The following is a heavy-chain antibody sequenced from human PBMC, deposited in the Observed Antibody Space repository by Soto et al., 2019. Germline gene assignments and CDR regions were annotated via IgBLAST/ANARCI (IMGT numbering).Heavy chain of an antibody. V-gene: IGHV3-7*01. CDR2: IKQDGSEK. Sequence: PGGSLRLSCVASGLTFTTYWMTWVRQAPGKGLEWVANIKQDGSEKYYVDSVKGRFTISRDDAENSLYLQMNNLRAEDTAVYYGTRNRAKFDIWGQGTSVTVYS. CDR1: GLTFTTYW. J-gene: IGHJ1*01. D-gene: IGHD1-26*01. CDR3: TRNRAKFDI.